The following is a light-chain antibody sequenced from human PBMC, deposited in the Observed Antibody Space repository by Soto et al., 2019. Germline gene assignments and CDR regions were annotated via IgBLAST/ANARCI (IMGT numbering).Light chain of an antibody. V-gene: IGLV2-14*01. CDR3: NSYTSTSSLVL. J-gene: IGLJ2*01. CDR1: SSDVGGYNY. CDR2: DVS. Sequence: QSALTQPASVSGSPGQSITISCTGTSSDVGGYNYVSWYQQHPGKAPKLIIYDVSYRPSGVSDRFSGSKSGNTASLAISGLQAEDEADYYCNSYTSTSSLVLFGGGNKLTVL.